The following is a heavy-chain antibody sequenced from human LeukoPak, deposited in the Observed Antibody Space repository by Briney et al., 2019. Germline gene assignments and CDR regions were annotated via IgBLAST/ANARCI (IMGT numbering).Heavy chain of an antibody. J-gene: IGHJ5*02. D-gene: IGHD3-10*01. V-gene: IGHV4-30-4*07. CDR3: ARGSIYYGSGSYTGWFDP. CDR1: GGSISSGGYS. Sequence: SETLSLTCAVSGGSISSGGYSWSWIRQPPGKGLEWIGYIYYSGSTYYNPSLKSRVTISVDTSKNQFSLKLSSVTAADTAVYYCARGSIYYGSGSYTGWFDPWGQGTLVTVSS. CDR2: IYYSGST.